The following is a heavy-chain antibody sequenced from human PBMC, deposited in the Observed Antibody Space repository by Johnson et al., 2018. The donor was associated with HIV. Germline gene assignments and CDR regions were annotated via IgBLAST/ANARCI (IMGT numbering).Heavy chain of an antibody. Sequence: VQLVESGGGLVQPGGSLRLSCAASGFTFDDYGMTWVRQAPGKGLEWVGRIKSKTDGGTTDYAAPVKGRFTIPRDDSKNTLYLQMNSLKTEDTAVYYCRSWGSSGYYAPFYHDAFDIWGQGTMVTVSS. V-gene: IGHV3-15*01. D-gene: IGHD3-22*01. CDR2: IKSKTDGGTT. J-gene: IGHJ3*02. CDR1: GFTFDDYG. CDR3: RSWGSSGYYAPFYHDAFDI.